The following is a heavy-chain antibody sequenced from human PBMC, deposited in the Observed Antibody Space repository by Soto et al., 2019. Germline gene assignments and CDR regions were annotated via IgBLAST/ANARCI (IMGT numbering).Heavy chain of an antibody. J-gene: IGHJ6*02. Sequence: QVQLQQWGAGLLKPSETLSLTCAVYGGSFSGYYWSWIRQPPGKGLEWIGEINHSGSTNYNPSLKSRVTISVDTSKNQFSLKLSSVTAADTAVYYCARRSGGSDDEYYYYGMDVWGQGTTVTVSS. D-gene: IGHD2-15*01. V-gene: IGHV4-34*01. CDR2: INHSGST. CDR1: GGSFSGYY. CDR3: ARRSGGSDDEYYYYGMDV.